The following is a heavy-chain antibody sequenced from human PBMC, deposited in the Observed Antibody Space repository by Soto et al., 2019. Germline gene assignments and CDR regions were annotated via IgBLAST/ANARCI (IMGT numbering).Heavy chain of an antibody. J-gene: IGHJ4*02. CDR3: ASTQQDTAMVTGIDY. Sequence: GASVKVSCKASGGTFSSYAISWLRQSAGQGLEWMGGIIPIFGTANYAQKFQGRVTITADESTSTAYMELSSLRSEDTAVYYCASTQQDTAMVTGIDYWGQGTLVTVSS. CDR2: IIPIFGTA. CDR1: GGTFSSYA. V-gene: IGHV1-69*13. D-gene: IGHD5-18*01.